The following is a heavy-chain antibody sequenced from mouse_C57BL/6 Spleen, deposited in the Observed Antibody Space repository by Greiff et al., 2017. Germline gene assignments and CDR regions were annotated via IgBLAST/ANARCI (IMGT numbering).Heavy chain of an antibody. CDR2: IGPGSGST. D-gene: IGHD1-1*01. J-gene: IGHJ4*01. Sequence: VQLQQSGAELVKPGASVKISCKASGYTFTDYYINWVKQRPGQGLEWIGKIGPGSGSTYYNEKFKGKATLTADKSSSTAYMQLSSLTSEDSAVYFCARPNYYGSSYGDYYAMDYWGQGTSVTVSS. CDR3: ARPNYYGSSYGDYYAMDY. V-gene: IGHV1-77*01. CDR1: GYTFTDYY.